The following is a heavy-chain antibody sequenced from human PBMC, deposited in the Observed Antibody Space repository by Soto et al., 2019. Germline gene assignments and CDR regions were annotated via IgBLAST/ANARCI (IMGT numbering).Heavy chain of an antibody. D-gene: IGHD3-22*01. J-gene: IGHJ4*02. V-gene: IGHV4-39*01. CDR1: GGSISSSSYY. Sequence: LSLTCTVSGGSISSSSYYWGWIRQPPGKGLEWIGSIYYSGSTYYNPSLKSRVTISVDTSKNQFSLKLSSVTAADTAVYYCAGVVVVITAFDYWGQGTLVTVSS. CDR2: IYYSGST. CDR3: AGVVVVITAFDY.